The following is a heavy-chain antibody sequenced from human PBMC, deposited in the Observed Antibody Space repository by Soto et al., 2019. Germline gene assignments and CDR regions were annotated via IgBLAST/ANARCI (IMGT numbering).Heavy chain of an antibody. CDR1: GYTINSYG. CDR3: ARVSSSPQEVLEWLLYSYFDY. CDR2: ISAYNGNT. D-gene: IGHD3-3*01. Sequence: GPSVKVSCKASGYTINSYGMSWVRQAPGQGLEWMGWISAYNGNTNYAQKLQGRVTMTTDTSTSTAYMELRSLRSDDTAVYYCARVSSSPQEVLEWLLYSYFDYWGQGTLVTVSS. J-gene: IGHJ4*02. V-gene: IGHV1-18*01.